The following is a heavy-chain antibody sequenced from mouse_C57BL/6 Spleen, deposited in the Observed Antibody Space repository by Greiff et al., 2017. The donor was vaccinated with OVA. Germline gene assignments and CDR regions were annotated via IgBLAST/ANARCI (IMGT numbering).Heavy chain of an antibody. CDR2: IYPGDGDT. Sequence: QVQLQQSGAELVKPGASVKISCKASGYAFSSYWMNWVKQRPGKGLEWIGQIYPGDGDTNYNGKFKGKATLTADKSSSTAYMQLSSLTSEDSAVYYCARGTYYDPYFDYWGQGTTLTVSS. CDR3: ARGTYYDPYFDY. CDR1: GYAFSSYW. J-gene: IGHJ2*01. D-gene: IGHD2-4*01. V-gene: IGHV1-80*01.